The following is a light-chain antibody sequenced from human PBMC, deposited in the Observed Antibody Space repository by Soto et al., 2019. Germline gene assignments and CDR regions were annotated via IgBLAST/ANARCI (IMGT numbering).Light chain of an antibody. CDR2: RND. CDR3: GTCDDNLSGVV. Sequence: QSVLTQPPSASGTPGQRVTFSCSGSSSNIGGNYVYWYQQLPGTAPKLLIYRNDQRPSGVPDRFSGSKSGTSASLAISGLRSEDEAEYYCGTCDDNLSGVVFGGGTKLTVL. CDR1: SSNIGGNY. V-gene: IGLV1-47*01. J-gene: IGLJ2*01.